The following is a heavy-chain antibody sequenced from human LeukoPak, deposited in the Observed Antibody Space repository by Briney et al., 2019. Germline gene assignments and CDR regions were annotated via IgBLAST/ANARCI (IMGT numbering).Heavy chain of an antibody. Sequence: PGGSLRLSCAASGFTFSSYAMHWVRQAPGKGLEWVAVISYDGSDKYYADSVKGRFTISRDNSKNTLYLQMNSLRAEDTAVYYCASLTNRFDPWGQGTLVTVSS. CDR2: ISYDGSDK. CDR3: ASLTNRFDP. D-gene: IGHD2-8*01. J-gene: IGHJ5*02. V-gene: IGHV3-30-3*01. CDR1: GFTFSSYA.